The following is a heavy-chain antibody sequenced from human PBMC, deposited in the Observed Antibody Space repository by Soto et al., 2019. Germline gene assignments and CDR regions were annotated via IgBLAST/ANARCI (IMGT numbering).Heavy chain of an antibody. D-gene: IGHD2-15*01. CDR3: AKDHCSGSDCYTYFDY. V-gene: IGHV3-33*06. Sequence: GGSLRLSCAASGFTFSSYGMHWVRQAPGKGLEWVAVIWYDGSNKYYADSVKGRFTISRDNSKNTLYLQMNSLRAEDTAVYYCAKDHCSGSDCYTYFDYWGQGTLVTVSS. J-gene: IGHJ4*01. CDR1: GFTFSSYG. CDR2: IWYDGSNK.